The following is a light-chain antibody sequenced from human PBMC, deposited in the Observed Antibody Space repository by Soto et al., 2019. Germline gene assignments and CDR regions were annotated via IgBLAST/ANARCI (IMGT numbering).Light chain of an antibody. CDR3: QQFYNYPRT. CDR2: DAS. J-gene: IGKJ1*01. Sequence: AIRMTQSPSSFSASTGDRVSITCRATQDIGTYLAWYQQIPGKAPKLLIYDASTLQTGVPSRFSGSGSGTDFTLTLSYLQSEDFGTYYCQQFYNYPRTSGQETKVDIK. CDR1: QDIGTY. V-gene: IGKV1-8*01.